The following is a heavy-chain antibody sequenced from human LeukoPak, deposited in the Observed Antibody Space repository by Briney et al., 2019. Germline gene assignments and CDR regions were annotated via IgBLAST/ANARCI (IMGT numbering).Heavy chain of an antibody. CDR3: ARDLGATTGAPWYYFDF. D-gene: IGHD1-26*01. CDR1: GYTFTDYY. J-gene: IGHJ4*01. CDR2: INPNTGGT. V-gene: IGHV1-2*02. Sequence: ASVKVSCKASGYTFTDYYFHWVRQVPGQGLECMGWINPNTGGTNYPQKFQGRVTMTRDTSISTAYMELTSLRSDGTAVYYCARDLGATTGAPWYYFDFWGQGALVTVSS.